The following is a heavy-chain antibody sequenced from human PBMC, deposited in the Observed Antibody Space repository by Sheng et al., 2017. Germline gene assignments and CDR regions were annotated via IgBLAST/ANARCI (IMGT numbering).Heavy chain of an antibody. V-gene: IGHV3-7*01. CDR2: IKQDGSEK. CDR3: AVAFYSRSCFQY. D-gene: IGHD2-15*01. Sequence: EVHLVDFGGDVVQPGGSLRLSCGVSGVPYSTYWLNWVRQAPGKGLEWVAHIKQDGSEKAYGDSVKGRFFISTDNTDNSLSLQMTTLRVEDTAIYFCAVAFYSRSCFQYWGQGTVVT. CDR1: GVPYSTYW. J-gene: IGHJ1*01.